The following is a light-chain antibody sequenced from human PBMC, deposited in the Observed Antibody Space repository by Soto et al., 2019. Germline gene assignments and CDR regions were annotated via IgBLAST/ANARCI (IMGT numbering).Light chain of an antibody. Sequence: GGRAITNKRSQTISSWLAWYQQKPGKAPKLLIYKASTLKSGVPSRFSCSGSGADFTLLLCRLSPGAFVPFYGGPCSGDGGVFGVGTKVDIK. CDR1: QTISSW. CDR3: GPCSGDGGV. CDR2: KAS. V-gene: IGKV1-5*03. J-gene: IGKJ4*02.